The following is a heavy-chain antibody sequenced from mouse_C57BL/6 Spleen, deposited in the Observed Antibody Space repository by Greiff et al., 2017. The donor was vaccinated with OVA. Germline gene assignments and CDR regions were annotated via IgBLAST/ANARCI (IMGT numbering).Heavy chain of an antibody. CDR2: IYPGDGDT. D-gene: IGHD1-1*01. V-gene: IGHV1-80*01. J-gene: IGHJ2*01. CDR3: ARTRTTVGLYFDY. CDR1: GYAFSSYW. Sequence: VQLQQSGAELVKPGASVKISCKASGYAFSSYWMNWVKQRPGKGLEWIGQIYPGDGDTNYNGKFKGKATLTADKSSSTAYMQLSSLTSEDSAVYFCARTRTTVGLYFDYWGQGTTLTVSS.